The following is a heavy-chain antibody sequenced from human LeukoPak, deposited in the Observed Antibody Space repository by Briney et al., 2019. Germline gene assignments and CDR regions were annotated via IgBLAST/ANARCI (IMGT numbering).Heavy chain of an antibody. CDR3: ARDSGDGGGSGYFDY. CDR1: GFTFNNYN. CDR2: ITTSGTYI. V-gene: IGHV3-21*01. D-gene: IGHD3-16*01. Sequence: GSLRLSCATSGFTFNNYNMNWVRQAPGRALEWVSSITTSGTYIFYADSVKGRFTISRDNSKNTLYLQMNSLRTEDTAVYYCARDSGDGGGSGYFDYWGQGTLVTVSS. J-gene: IGHJ4*02.